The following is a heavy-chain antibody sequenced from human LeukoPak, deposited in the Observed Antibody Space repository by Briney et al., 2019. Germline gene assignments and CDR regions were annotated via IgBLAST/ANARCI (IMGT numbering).Heavy chain of an antibody. CDR2: SYYSGST. D-gene: IGHD5-18*01. V-gene: IGHV4-59*01. J-gene: IGHJ4*02. CDR1: GGSISSYY. Sequence: SETLSLTCTVSGGSISSYYSSWIRHPPGKGLEWIGYSYYSGSTNYNLSLKGRVTISVDTSKHQSSLKLSSVTAADTAVYYCAIGYRYGFDYWGQGTLVTVSS. CDR3: AIGYRYGFDY.